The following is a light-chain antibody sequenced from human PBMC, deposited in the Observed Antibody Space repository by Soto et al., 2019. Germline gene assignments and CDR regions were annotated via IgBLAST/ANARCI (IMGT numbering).Light chain of an antibody. J-gene: IGKJ5*01. CDR3: QHYGFSLIT. V-gene: IGKV3-20*01. CDR2: GAS. CDR1: QPVSGSH. Sequence: ESVLTQSPGTLSLSPGERATLSCRASQPVSGSHLAWYQQRPGRAPRLLIYGASSRATGIPDRFSGSGSGTDFTLTIRRLEPEDFAVYYCQHYGFSLITLGQGTRLEIK.